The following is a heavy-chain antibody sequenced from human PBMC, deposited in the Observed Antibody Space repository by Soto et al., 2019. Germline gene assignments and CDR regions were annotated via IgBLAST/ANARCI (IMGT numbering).Heavy chain of an antibody. D-gene: IGHD1-26*01. J-gene: IGHJ4*02. CDR2: ISGSGGNT. V-gene: IGHV3-23*01. CDR1: GFTFSSHA. CDR3: AKSLRGSYPFDY. Sequence: EVQLLESGGGLVQPGGSLRLSCATSGFTFSSHAMSWVRQAPGKGLEWVSTISGSGGNTYYADSVKGRFTISRDNSKNTLYLQMNSLRAEDTAVYYCAKSLRGSYPFDYWGQGTLVTVSS.